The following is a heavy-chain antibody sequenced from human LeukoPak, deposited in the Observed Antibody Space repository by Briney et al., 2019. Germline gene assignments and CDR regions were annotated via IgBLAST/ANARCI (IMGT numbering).Heavy chain of an antibody. D-gene: IGHD3-10*01. Sequence: GGSLRLSCAASGFNFGGFSMSWVRQAPGKGLEWVSVIYSGGSTYYADSVKGRFTISRDNSKSTLYIQMNSLRAEDTAVYYCARAKPKNMVRGLIMRRESRYYFDYWGQGTLVTVSS. CDR1: GFNFGGFS. CDR3: ARAKPKNMVRGLIMRRESRYYFDY. J-gene: IGHJ4*02. CDR2: IYSGGST. V-gene: IGHV3-53*01.